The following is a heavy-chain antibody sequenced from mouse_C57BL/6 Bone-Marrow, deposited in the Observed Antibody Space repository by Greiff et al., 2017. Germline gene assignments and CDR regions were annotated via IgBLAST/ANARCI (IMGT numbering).Heavy chain of an antibody. Sequence: EVQGVESGGGLVKPGGSLKLSCAASGFTFSSYAMSWVRQTPEKRLEWVATISDGGSYTYYPDNVKGRFTISRDNAKNNLYLQMSHLKSEDTAMYYCARDGGGHRVAYWGQGTLVTVSA. V-gene: IGHV5-4*01. D-gene: IGHD3-1*01. CDR3: ARDGGGHRVAY. CDR1: GFTFSSYA. CDR2: ISDGGSYT. J-gene: IGHJ3*01.